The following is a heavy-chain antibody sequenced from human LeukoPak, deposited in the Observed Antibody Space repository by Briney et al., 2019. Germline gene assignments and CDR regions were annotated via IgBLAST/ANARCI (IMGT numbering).Heavy chain of an antibody. CDR1: GFTFDDYA. D-gene: IGHD3-22*01. CDR2: ISWNSGSI. CDR3: ARDGDYYDSSGQGIYFDY. V-gene: IGHV3-9*01. Sequence: GGSLRLSCAASGFTFDDYAMHWVRQAPGKGLEWVSGISWNSGSIGYADSVKGRFTISRDKAKSSLYLQMNSLRAEDTAVYYCARDGDYYDSSGQGIYFDYWGQGTLVTVSS. J-gene: IGHJ4*02.